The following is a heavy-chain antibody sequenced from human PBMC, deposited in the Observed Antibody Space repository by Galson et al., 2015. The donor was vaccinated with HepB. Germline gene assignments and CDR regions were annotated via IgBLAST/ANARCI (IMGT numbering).Heavy chain of an antibody. Sequence: SVKVSCKASGSTFTSYYMHWVRQAPGQGLEWMGIINPSGGSTSYAQKFQGRVTMTRDTSTSTVYMELSSLRSEDTAVYYCASAEPPPQLIYYYYGMDVWGQGTTVTVSS. CDR3: ASAEPPPQLIYYYYGMDV. J-gene: IGHJ6*02. CDR1: GSTFTSYY. D-gene: IGHD3-10*01. CDR2: INPSGGST. V-gene: IGHV1-46*03.